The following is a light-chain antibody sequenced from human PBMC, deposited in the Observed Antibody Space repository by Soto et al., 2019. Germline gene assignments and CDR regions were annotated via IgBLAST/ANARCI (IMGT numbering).Light chain of an antibody. Sequence: IQLTQSPSSLSASVGDRVTITCRASQGISSYLAWYQQKPGKAPKLLIYAASTLQSGVTSRFSGSGSGTDFPLTISSLQPEDFATYYCQQLNSYPRTFGQGTKVEIK. CDR1: QGISSY. CDR2: AAS. V-gene: IGKV1-9*01. CDR3: QQLNSYPRT. J-gene: IGKJ1*01.